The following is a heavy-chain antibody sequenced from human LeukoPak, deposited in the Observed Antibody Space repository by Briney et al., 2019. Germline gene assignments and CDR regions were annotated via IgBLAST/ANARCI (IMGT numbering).Heavy chain of an antibody. V-gene: IGHV3-48*03. J-gene: IGHJ3*02. CDR1: GFTFSSYE. Sequence: GGSLRLSCAAYGFTFSSYEMNWVRQAPGKGLEWVSYISSSGSSIYYADSVKGRFTISRDNAKNSLYLQMNSLRAEDTAVYYCARTYCGGDCYSCCGAFDIWGQGTMVTVSS. D-gene: IGHD2-21*02. CDR3: ARTYCGGDCYSCCGAFDI. CDR2: ISSSGSSI.